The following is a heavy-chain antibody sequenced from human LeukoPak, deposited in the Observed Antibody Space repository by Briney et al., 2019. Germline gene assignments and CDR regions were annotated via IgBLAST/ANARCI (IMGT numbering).Heavy chain of an antibody. D-gene: IGHD3-22*01. CDR1: GFTFSSYA. J-gene: IGHJ4*02. CDR3: AKDIHPYYDSSGWCYFDY. V-gene: IGHV3-23*01. Sequence: GGSLRLSCAASGFTFSSYAMSWVRQAPGKGLEWVSAISGSGGSTYYADSVKGRFTISRDNSKNTLYLQMNSLRAEDTAVYYCAKDIHPYYDSSGWCYFDYWGQGTLVTVSS. CDR2: ISGSGGST.